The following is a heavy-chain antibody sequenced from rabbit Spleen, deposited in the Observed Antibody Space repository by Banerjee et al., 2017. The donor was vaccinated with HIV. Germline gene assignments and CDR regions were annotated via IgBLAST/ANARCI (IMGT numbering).Heavy chain of an antibody. Sequence: EESGGGLVQPEGSLTLTCTASGFSLGSSYWISWVRQAPGKGLEWIACIYAGSRRTTSYANWAKGRFTISKTSSTTVTLQMTSLTAADTATYFCARDGSSYYTFELWGQGTLVTVS. V-gene: IGHV1S45*01. CDR1: GFSLGSSYW. D-gene: IGHD8-1*01. J-gene: IGHJ3*01. CDR2: IYAGSRRTT. CDR3: ARDGSSYYTFEL.